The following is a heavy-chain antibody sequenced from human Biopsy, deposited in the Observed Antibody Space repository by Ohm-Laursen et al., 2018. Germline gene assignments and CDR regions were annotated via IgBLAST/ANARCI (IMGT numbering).Heavy chain of an antibody. CDR1: GVSISSYH. CDR2: IYYTGST. J-gene: IGHJ2*01. V-gene: IGHV4-59*08. D-gene: IGHD1-26*01. Sequence: GTLSLTCTVSGVSISSYHWSRIRQPPGKGLEWIGYIYYTGSTNYNPSLKSRVTISVNTSMNHLSLRLTFVTAADTAVYYCARHAPSYSGSYWRYFDLWGRGTLVTVSS. CDR3: ARHAPSYSGSYWRYFDL.